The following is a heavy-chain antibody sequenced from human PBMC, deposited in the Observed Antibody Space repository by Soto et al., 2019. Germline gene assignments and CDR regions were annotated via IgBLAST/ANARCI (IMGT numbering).Heavy chain of an antibody. CDR3: ARPHGSMAAAGRPYAFDI. V-gene: IGHV5-10-1*01. J-gene: IGHJ3*02. Sequence: PGESLKISCKGSGYSFTSYWISWVRQMPGKGLEWMGRIDPSDSYTNYSPSFQGHVTISADKSISTAYLQWSSLKASDTAMYYCARPHGSMAAAGRPYAFDIWGQGTMVTVSS. CDR1: GYSFTSYW. D-gene: IGHD6-13*01. CDR2: IDPSDSYT.